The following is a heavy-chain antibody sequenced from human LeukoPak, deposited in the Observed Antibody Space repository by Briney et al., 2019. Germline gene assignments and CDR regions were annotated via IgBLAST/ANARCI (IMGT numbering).Heavy chain of an antibody. CDR1: GFTFSSYW. J-gene: IGHJ6*04. Sequence: GGSLRLSCAASGFTFSSYWMSWVRQAPGKGLEWVANIKQDGSEKYYVDSVKGRFTISRDNAKNSLYLQMNSLRAEDTAVYYCARVMKYYGSGSYYTGMDVWGKGTTVTVSS. D-gene: IGHD3-10*01. CDR3: ARVMKYYGSGSYYTGMDV. CDR2: IKQDGSEK. V-gene: IGHV3-7*01.